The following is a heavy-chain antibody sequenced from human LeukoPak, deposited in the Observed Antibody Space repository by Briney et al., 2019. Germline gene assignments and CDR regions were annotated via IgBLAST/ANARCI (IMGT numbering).Heavy chain of an antibody. CDR2: ISAYNGNT. D-gene: IGHD3-10*01. J-gene: IGHJ6*03. V-gene: IGHV1-18*01. Sequence: GASVKDSCKASGYTFTSYGISWVRQAPGQGLEWMGWISAYNGNTNYAQKLQGRVTMTTDTSTSTAYMELRSLRSDDTAVYYCARGYYGSGSYYLYYYYYMDVWGKGTTVTVSS. CDR1: GYTFTSYG. CDR3: ARGYYGSGSYYLYYYYYMDV.